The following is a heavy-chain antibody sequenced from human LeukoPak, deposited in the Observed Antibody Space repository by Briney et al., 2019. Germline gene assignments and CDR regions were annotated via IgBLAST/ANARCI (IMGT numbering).Heavy chain of an antibody. V-gene: IGHV3-30*02. Sequence: GGSLRLSCAASGFTFGSYGMHWVRQAPGKGLEWVAFIRYDGSNKYYADSVKGRFTISRDNSKNTLYLQMNSLRAGDTAVYYCAKGDLYYYDSSGYYPNAFDYWGQGTLVTVSS. CDR2: IRYDGSNK. D-gene: IGHD3-22*01. CDR1: GFTFGSYG. J-gene: IGHJ4*02. CDR3: AKGDLYYYDSSGYYPNAFDY.